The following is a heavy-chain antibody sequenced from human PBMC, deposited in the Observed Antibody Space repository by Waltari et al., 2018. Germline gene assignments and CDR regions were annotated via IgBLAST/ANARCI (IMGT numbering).Heavy chain of an antibody. CDR3: ATAPDAFQIIN. D-gene: IGHD2-2*01. Sequence: QVQLVQSGAEVKKPVASVKVSCKTSGYTFTGYYMYWVRQAPGQGLEWMGWINPYSGGTAYAQKFQGRVTLTRDTSISTAYMELNRLISDDSAMYYCATAPDAFQIINWGQGTLVTVSS. CDR2: INPYSGGT. V-gene: IGHV1-2*02. J-gene: IGHJ4*02. CDR1: GYTFTGYY.